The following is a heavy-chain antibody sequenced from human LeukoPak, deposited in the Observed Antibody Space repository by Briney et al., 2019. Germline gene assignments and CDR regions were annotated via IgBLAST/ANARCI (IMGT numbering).Heavy chain of an antibody. J-gene: IGHJ4*02. V-gene: IGHV1-18*01. CDR2: ISAYNGNT. CDR1: GYTFTSYG. D-gene: IGHD3-10*01. CDR3: AREGITMVRGVIVTSVRTPFSDY. Sequence: GASVKVSCKASGYTFTSYGISWVRQAPGQGLEGMGWISAYNGNTNYAQKLQGRVTMTTDTSTSTAYMELRSLRSDDTAVYYCAREGITMVRGVIVTSVRTPFSDYWGQGTLVTVSS.